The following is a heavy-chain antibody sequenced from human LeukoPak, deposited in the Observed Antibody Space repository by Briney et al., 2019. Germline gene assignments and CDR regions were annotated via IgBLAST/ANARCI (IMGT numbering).Heavy chain of an antibody. CDR1: GYTLTKSS. CDR2: FDPENGET. Sequence: ASVKVSCKVSGYTLTKSSMHWVRQAPGKGLEWMGGFDPENGETIYAQKFQGRVTMTEDTSTDRAYMELSSLRSEDTAVFYCATSRESYRNYLDYWGQGTLVTVSS. V-gene: IGHV1-24*01. CDR3: ATSRESYRNYLDY. D-gene: IGHD3-10*01. J-gene: IGHJ4*02.